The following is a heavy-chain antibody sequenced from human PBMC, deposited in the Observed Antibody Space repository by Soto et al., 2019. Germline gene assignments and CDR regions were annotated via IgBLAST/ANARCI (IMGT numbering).Heavy chain of an antibody. V-gene: IGHV4-31*03. J-gene: IGHJ3*02. CDR3: ARGLPLMRYCSGGSCFNGLDAFDI. Sequence: SLTCTVSGGSISSGGYYWSWIRQHPGKGLEWIGYIYYSGSTYYNPSLKSRVTISVDTSKNQFSLKLSSVTAADTAVYYCARGLPLMRYCSGGSCFNGLDAFDIWGQGTMVTVSS. CDR2: IYYSGST. D-gene: IGHD2-15*01. CDR1: GGSISSGGYY.